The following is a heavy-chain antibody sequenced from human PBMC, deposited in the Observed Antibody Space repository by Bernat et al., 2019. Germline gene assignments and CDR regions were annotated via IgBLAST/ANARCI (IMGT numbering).Heavy chain of an antibody. J-gene: IGHJ6*03. Sequence: EVQLLESGGGLVQPGGSLRLSCAASGFTFSSYWMSWVRQAPGKGLEWVANIKQDGSEKYYVDSVKGRFTISRDNAKNSLYLQMNSLRAEDTAVYYCARRCGYDSWAYYYYYYKDVWGKGTTVTVSS. CDR3: ARRCGYDSWAYYYYYYKDV. D-gene: IGHD5-12*01. V-gene: IGHV3-7*01. CDR2: IKQDGSEK. CDR1: GFTFSSYW.